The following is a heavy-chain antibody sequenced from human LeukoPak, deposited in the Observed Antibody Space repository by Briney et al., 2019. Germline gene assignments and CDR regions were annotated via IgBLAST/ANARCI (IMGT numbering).Heavy chain of an antibody. V-gene: IGHV3-21*01. CDR2: ISSSSSYI. CDR1: GFTFSSYS. J-gene: IGHJ6*04. CDR3: ARVSDDYDILTGPIAPHYYYGMDV. D-gene: IGHD3-9*01. Sequence: GGSLRLSCAASGFTFSSYSMNWVRQAPGKGLEWVSSISSSSSYIYYADSVKGRFTNSRDNAKNSLYLQMNSLRAEDTAVYYCARVSDDYDILTGPIAPHYYYGMDVWGKGTTVTVSS.